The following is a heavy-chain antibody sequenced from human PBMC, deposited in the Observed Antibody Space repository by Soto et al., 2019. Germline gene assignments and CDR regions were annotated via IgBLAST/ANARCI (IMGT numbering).Heavy chain of an antibody. CDR2: ISSSSSTI. D-gene: IGHD3-10*01. J-gene: IGHJ3*02. Sequence: GGSLRLSCAASGFTFSSYSMNWVRQAPGKGLEWVSYISSSSSTIYYADSVKGRFTISRDNAKNSLYLQMNSLRAEDTAVYYCARDFRYYGSGSPFDAFDIWGQGTMVTVSS. CDR3: ARDFRYYGSGSPFDAFDI. V-gene: IGHV3-48*01. CDR1: GFTFSSYS.